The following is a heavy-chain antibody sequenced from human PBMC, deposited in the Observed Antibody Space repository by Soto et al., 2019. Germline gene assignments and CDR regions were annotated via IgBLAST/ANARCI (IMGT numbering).Heavy chain of an antibody. J-gene: IGHJ5*02. CDR2: IYYSGST. CDR1: GGSISGYC. CDR3: ASDVIGYGGCFDT. V-gene: IGHV4-59*01. Sequence: SETLSLTCTVSGGSISGYCWSWIRQPPGKGLEWIGYIYYSGSTNYNPSLKRRGTISVYTSKNQFSLKLISGTAADTAVDYCASDVIGYGGCFDTWGWGTLVSV. D-gene: IGHD5-12*01.